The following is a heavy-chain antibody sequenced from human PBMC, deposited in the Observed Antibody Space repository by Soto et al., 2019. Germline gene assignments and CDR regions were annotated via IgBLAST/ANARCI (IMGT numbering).Heavy chain of an antibody. CDR1: GDSISSSSFY. CDR3: ARNPYTYGGFDY. CDR2: IYYSGST. V-gene: IGHV4-39*01. Sequence: PSETLSLTCTVSGDSISSSSFYWGWIRQPPGKGLEWIGNIYYSGSTYYNPSLKSRVTMSVDTSKNQFSLNLSSVTDADTAVYYCARNPYTYGGFDYWGQGTLVTSPQ. J-gene: IGHJ4*02. D-gene: IGHD5-18*01.